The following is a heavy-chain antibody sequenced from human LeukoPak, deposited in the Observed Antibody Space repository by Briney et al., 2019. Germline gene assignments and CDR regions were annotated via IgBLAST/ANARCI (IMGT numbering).Heavy chain of an antibody. D-gene: IGHD3-3*01. CDR1: GFTFSSYA. CDR2: ISGSGGST. J-gene: IGHJ4*02. V-gene: IGHV3-23*01. Sequence: GGSLRLSCAASGFTFSSYAMSWVRQAPGKGLEWVSAISGSGGSTYYADSVKGRFTISRDNSKNTLYLQMNSLRAEDTAVYYCAKDTIFGVVITGPYYFDYWGQGTLVTVSS. CDR3: AKDTIFGVVITGPYYFDY.